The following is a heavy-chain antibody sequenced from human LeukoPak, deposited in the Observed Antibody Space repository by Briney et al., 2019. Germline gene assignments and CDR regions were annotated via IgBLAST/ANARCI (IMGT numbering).Heavy chain of an antibody. D-gene: IGHD2-2*01. V-gene: IGHV3-48*01. J-gene: IGHJ4*02. CDR1: GFSFSTYS. Sequence: GGSLRLSCAASGFSFSTYSMNWVRQAPGKGLEWLSYISSSSTTIYYADSVKGRFTISRDNAKSSLYLQMNSLRAEDTAVYYCASRYCSSTSCYYNWGQGTLVTVSS. CDR3: ASRYCSSTSCYYN. CDR2: ISSSSTTI.